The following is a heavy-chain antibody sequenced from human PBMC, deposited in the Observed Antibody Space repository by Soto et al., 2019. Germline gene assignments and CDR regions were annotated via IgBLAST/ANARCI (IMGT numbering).Heavy chain of an antibody. V-gene: IGHV3-33*06. D-gene: IGHD6-13*01. CDR1: GFTFSSYG. CDR2: IWYDGSNK. Sequence: PGGSLRLSCAASGFTFSSYGMHWVRQAPGKGLEWVAVIWYDGSNKYYADSVKGRFTISRDNSKNTLYLQMNSLRAEDTAVYYCAKIRYTTSWLFDYWGQGTLVTVSS. J-gene: IGHJ4*02. CDR3: AKIRYTTSWLFDY.